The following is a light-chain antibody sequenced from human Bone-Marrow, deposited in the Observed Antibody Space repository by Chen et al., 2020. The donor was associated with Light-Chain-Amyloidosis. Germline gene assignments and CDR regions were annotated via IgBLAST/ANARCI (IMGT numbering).Light chain of an antibody. Sequence: DIQMPQSPSSPSASVGDRVTITCRASQSISSYLNWYQQKPGKAPKLLIYAASSLQSGVPSRFSGSGSGTDFTLTISSLQPEDFATYYCQQSYSTLGTFGQGTKVEIK. CDR1: QSISSY. CDR2: AAS. J-gene: IGKJ1*01. V-gene: IGKV1-39*01. CDR3: QQSYSTLGT.